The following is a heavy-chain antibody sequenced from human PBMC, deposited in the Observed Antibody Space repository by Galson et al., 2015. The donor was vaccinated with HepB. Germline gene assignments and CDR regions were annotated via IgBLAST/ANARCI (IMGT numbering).Heavy chain of an antibody. V-gene: IGHV1-69*04. Sequence: SVKVSCKAAGGSFSNYAISWVRQAPGQGLEWMGRIIPILGTTNYAQKFQGRVTVTADRSTNTAYLELSSLRSEDTAVYYCSRDPYYFDSSGYYNWGQGTLVTVSS. J-gene: IGHJ4*02. CDR2: IIPILGTT. CDR3: SRDPYYFDSSGYYN. CDR1: GGSFSNYA. D-gene: IGHD3-22*01.